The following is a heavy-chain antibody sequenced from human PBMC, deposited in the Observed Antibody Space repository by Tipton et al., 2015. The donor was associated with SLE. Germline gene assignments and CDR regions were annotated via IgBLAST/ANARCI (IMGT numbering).Heavy chain of an antibody. J-gene: IGHJ5*02. V-gene: IGHV1-69*05. CDR1: GGTFSSYA. D-gene: IGHD5-18*01. CDR2: IIPIFGTA. CDR3: ARDELADWIQGRNWFDP. Sequence: QLVQSGAEVKKPGSSVKVSCKASGGTFSSYAISWVRQAPGQGLEWMGGIIPIFGTANYAQKFQGRVTITTDESTSTAYMELSSLRSEDTAVYYCARDELADWIQGRNWFDPWGQGTLVTVSS.